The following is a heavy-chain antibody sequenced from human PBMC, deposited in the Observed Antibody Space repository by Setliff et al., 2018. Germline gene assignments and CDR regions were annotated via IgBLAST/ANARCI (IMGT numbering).Heavy chain of an antibody. D-gene: IGHD2-15*01. J-gene: IGHJ4*02. CDR2: IHPSGGST. CDR3: ARDKPDFVVVEAAARLDY. CDR1: AFTKYY. V-gene: IGHV1-46*01. Sequence: ASVKVSCKASAFTKYYVHWVRQAPGQGLEWMGIIHPSGGSTIYAQNFQGRVTMTTDTSTSTVYMDLRNLRSDDTAVYYCARDKPDFVVVEAAARLDYWGQGSLVTVSS.